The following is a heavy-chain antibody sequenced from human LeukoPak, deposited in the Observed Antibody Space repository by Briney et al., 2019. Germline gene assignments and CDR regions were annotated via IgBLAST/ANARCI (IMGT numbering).Heavy chain of an antibody. Sequence: SETLSLTCTVSGGSISSYYWSWIRQPPGKGLEWIGYIYYSGSTNYNPSLKSRVTISVDTSKNQFSLKLSSVTAADTAVYYCARGGVAARPFDPWGQGTLVTVSS. V-gene: IGHV4-59*01. J-gene: IGHJ5*02. CDR2: IYYSGST. D-gene: IGHD6-6*01. CDR1: GGSISSYY. CDR3: ARGGVAARPFDP.